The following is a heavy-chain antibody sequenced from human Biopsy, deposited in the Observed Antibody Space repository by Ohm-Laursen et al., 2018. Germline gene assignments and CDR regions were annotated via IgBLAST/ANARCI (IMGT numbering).Heavy chain of an antibody. Sequence: VKISYKVSGDRFSNYPISWVRQAPGQGLEWMGGIIPIFNTPKYAQRFQGRVTITADRSTTTAYMELSGLRSEDTAVYYCARLAQIYGDSPFDPWGQGTLVTVSS. CDR2: IIPIFNTP. CDR3: ARLAQIYGDSPFDP. V-gene: IGHV1-69*13. D-gene: IGHD4-17*01. J-gene: IGHJ5*02. CDR1: GDRFSNYP.